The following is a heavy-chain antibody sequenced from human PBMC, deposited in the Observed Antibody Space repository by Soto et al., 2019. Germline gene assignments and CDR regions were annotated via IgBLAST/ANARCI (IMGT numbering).Heavy chain of an antibody. J-gene: IGHJ3*02. Sequence: PGGSLRLSCAASGFTFSSYSMNWVRQAPGKGLEWVSSISSSSSYIYYADSVKGRFTISRDNAKNSLYLQMNSLRAEGTAVYYCAREDYGDYLRAFDIWGQGTMVTVSS. CDR2: ISSSSSYI. CDR1: GFTFSSYS. D-gene: IGHD4-17*01. CDR3: AREDYGDYLRAFDI. V-gene: IGHV3-21*01.